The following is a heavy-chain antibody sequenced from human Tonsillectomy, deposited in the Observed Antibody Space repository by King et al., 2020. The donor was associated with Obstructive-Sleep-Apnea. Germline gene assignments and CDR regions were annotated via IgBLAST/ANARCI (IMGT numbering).Heavy chain of an antibody. CDR1: QFTFGSYA. D-gene: IGHD3-10*01. J-gene: IGHJ4*02. CDR3: ARVGSPFTMIRDHYFDY. CDR2: ISYDGHNK. V-gene: IGHV3-30-3*01. Sequence: QLVQSGGGVVQPGRSLRLSCAASQFTFGSYAMHWVRQAPGKGLEWVAVISYDGHNKYYADSVKGRFTISRDNSWNTLSLQMNSLRDEDTVVYYCARVGSPFTMIRDHYFDYWGQGTLVTVSS.